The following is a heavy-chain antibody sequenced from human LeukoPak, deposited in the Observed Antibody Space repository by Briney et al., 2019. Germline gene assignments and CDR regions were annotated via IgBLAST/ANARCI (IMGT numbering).Heavy chain of an antibody. Sequence: GRSLRLSCAASGFTFSSYAMHWVRQAPGKGLEWVSVISYDGSNKYYADSVKGRFTISRDNSKNTLYLQMNSLRAEDTAVYYCXKEYSSSWYSTLDYWGQGTLVTVSS. CDR1: GFTFSSYA. CDR2: ISYDGSNK. D-gene: IGHD6-13*01. CDR3: XKEYSSSWYSTLDY. J-gene: IGHJ4*02. V-gene: IGHV3-30*01.